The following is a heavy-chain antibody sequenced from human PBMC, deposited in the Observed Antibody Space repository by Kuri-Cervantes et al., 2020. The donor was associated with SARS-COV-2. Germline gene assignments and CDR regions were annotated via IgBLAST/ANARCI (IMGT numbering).Heavy chain of an antibody. CDR3: ARQAIVLMVYATTFDY. J-gene: IGHJ4*02. Sequence: ESLKISCAVYGGSFSGYYWSWIRQPPGKGLEWIGEINHSGSTNYNLSLKSRVTISVDTSKNQFSLKLSSVTAADTAVYYCARQAIVLMVYATTFDYWGQGTLVTVSS. V-gene: IGHV4-34*01. CDR2: INHSGST. D-gene: IGHD2-8*01. CDR1: GGSFSGYY.